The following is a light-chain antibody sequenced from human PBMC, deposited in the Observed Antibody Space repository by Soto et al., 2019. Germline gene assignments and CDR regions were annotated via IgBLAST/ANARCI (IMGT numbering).Light chain of an antibody. Sequence: DGGLTQSPLSLPVTLGQAASVSCGSVQSLVYVDGNTYLNWFQQRPGQSPRRLIYKASNRDSGVPDRFSGSGSGTDFTLTISRLEPEDFAVYYCQQYGSSPWTFGQGTKVDIK. CDR1: QSLVYVDGNTY. CDR3: QQYGSSPWT. CDR2: KAS. V-gene: IGKV2-30*01. J-gene: IGKJ1*01.